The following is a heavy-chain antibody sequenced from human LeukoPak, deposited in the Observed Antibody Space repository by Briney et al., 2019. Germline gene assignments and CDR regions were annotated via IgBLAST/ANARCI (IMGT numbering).Heavy chain of an antibody. Sequence: GGSLRLSCAASGFTFSDYYMSWIRQAPGKGPEWVSYISSSGSTIYYADSVKGRFTISRDNAKNSLYLQMNSLRAEDTAVYYCARDYSGYDFDYYYGMDVWGQGTTVTVSS. V-gene: IGHV3-11*01. CDR2: ISSSGSTI. CDR1: GFTFSDYY. CDR3: ARDYSGYDFDYYYGMDV. D-gene: IGHD5-12*01. J-gene: IGHJ6*02.